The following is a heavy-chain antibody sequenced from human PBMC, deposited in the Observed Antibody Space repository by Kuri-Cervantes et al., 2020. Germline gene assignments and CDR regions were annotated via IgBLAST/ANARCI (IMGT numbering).Heavy chain of an antibody. CDR1: GGSISSSSYY. Sequence: ESLKISCTVSGGSISSSSYYWGWIRQPPGKGLEWIGYIYYSGSTNYNPSLKSRVTISVDTSKNQFSLKLSSVTAADTAVYYCASITPPIPMDDAFDIWGQGTMVTVSS. CDR3: ASITPPIPMDDAFDI. J-gene: IGHJ3*02. V-gene: IGHV4-61*05. CDR2: IYYSGST. D-gene: IGHD3-10*01.